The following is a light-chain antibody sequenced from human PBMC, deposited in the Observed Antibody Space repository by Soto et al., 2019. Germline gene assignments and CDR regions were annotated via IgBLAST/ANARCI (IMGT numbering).Light chain of an antibody. J-gene: IGKJ4*01. CDR3: QQYNNWPRT. CDR2: DAS. CDR1: QTVRNN. V-gene: IGKV3-15*01. Sequence: IVLTQSPGTLSLSPGERATLSCRASQTVRNNYLAWYQQKPGQAPRLLIYDASSRATGIPARFSGSGSGTEFTLTISSLQSEDFAVYYCQQYNNWPRTFGGGTKVDIK.